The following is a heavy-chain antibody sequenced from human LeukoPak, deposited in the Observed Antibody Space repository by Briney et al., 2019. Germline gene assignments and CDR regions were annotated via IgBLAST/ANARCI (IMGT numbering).Heavy chain of an antibody. J-gene: IGHJ3*02. CDR1: GFTVNNKY. D-gene: IGHD3-22*01. CDR3: ARGLFLSGYLDAFDI. Sequence: GGSLRLSCAASGFTVNNKYMTWVRQAPGKGLERVSLIYNDGRTYYADSVKGRCTISRDNLKNVLYLQMNSLKVEDTALYYCARGLFLSGYLDAFDIWGQGTVVTVSS. CDR2: IYNDGRT. V-gene: IGHV3-53*01.